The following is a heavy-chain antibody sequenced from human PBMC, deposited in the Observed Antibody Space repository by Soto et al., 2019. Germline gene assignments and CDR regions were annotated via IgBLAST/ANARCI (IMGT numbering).Heavy chain of an antibody. CDR3: ARTTFYDVFTAYYSLFDY. CDR2: ISDSGSS. J-gene: IGHJ4*02. V-gene: IGHV4-31*03. D-gene: IGHD3-9*01. CDR1: GGSISSGRFY. Sequence: QVQLQESGPGLVKPSQTLTLTCTVSGGSISSGRFYWSWIRQHPGKGLEWIGHISDSGSSYYNPSLERRVXXXVDXSKNQFSLKLSAVTAADTAVYFCARTTFYDVFTAYYSLFDYWGQGTMVTVSS.